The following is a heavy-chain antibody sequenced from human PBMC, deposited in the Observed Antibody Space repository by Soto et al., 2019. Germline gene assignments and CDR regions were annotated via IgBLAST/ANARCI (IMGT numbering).Heavy chain of an antibody. CDR1: GFTFSAYH. CDR2: INPTSSHI. Sequence: EVQLVESGGGLVMPGGSLRLSCAASGFTFSAYHMNWVRQAPGKGLEWVSSINPTSSHIYYADSVRGRFIISRDDSKNSLSLQMYSLRTEDAALYYCARGYCGGGGCYLRRDAFDVWGQGTMVTVSS. V-gene: IGHV3-21*01. D-gene: IGHD2-15*01. J-gene: IGHJ3*01. CDR3: ARGYCGGGGCYLRRDAFDV.